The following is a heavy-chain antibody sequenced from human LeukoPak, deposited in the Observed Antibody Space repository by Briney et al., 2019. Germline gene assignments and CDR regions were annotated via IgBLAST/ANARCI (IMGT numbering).Heavy chain of an antibody. CDR3: ARYSSSWSPYYFDY. CDR1: GGSISSHY. V-gene: IGHV4-59*11. CDR2: IYYSGST. D-gene: IGHD6-13*01. Sequence: PSETLSLTCTVSGGSISSHYRSWIRQPPGKGLEWIGYIYYSGSTNYNPSLKSRVTISVDTSKNQFSLKLSSVTAADTAVYYCARYSSSWSPYYFDYWGQGTLVTVSS. J-gene: IGHJ4*02.